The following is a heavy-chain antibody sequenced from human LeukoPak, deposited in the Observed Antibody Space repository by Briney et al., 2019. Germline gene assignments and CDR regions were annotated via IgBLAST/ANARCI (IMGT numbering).Heavy chain of an antibody. J-gene: IGHJ4*02. CDR1: GGSISSSSYY. CDR2: IYYSGST. CDR3: ARQGRDGYNSLFDY. D-gene: IGHD5-24*01. Sequence: PSETLSLTCTVSGGSISSSSYYWGWIRQPPGKGLVWNGSIYYSGSTYYNPSLKSRVTISVDTSKNQFSLKLSSVTAADTAVYYCARQGRDGYNSLFDYWGQGTLVTVSS. V-gene: IGHV4-39*01.